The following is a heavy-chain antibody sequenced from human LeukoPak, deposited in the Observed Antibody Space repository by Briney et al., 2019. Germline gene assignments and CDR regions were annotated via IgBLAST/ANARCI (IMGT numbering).Heavy chain of an antibody. CDR1: GFTFSDYY. D-gene: IGHD2-2*01. CDR2: IRSSDTI. V-gene: IGHV3-11*01. J-gene: IGHJ3*01. Sequence: GGSLRLSCAASGFTFSDYYMSWIRQAPGKGLEWVSYIRSSDTIYYADSVKGRFTISRDNAKNSLFLEMNSLRAEDTAVYFCARPECSSTSCYSGHAFHVWGQGTMVTVSS. CDR3: ARPECSSTSCYSGHAFHV.